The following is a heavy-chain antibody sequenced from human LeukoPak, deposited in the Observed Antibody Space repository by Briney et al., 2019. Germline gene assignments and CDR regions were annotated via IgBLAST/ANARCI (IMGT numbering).Heavy chain of an antibody. J-gene: IGHJ4*02. Sequence: SETLSLTCTVSGGSISSSSYYWGWIRQPPGKGLEWIGSIYYSGSTYYNPSLKSRVTISVDTSKNQFSLKLSSVTAADTAVYYCARHSTGAYQLLYPVFGYWGQGTLVTVSS. D-gene: IGHD2-2*02. CDR3: ARHSTGAYQLLYPVFGY. V-gene: IGHV4-39*01. CDR1: GGSISSSSYY. CDR2: IYYSGST.